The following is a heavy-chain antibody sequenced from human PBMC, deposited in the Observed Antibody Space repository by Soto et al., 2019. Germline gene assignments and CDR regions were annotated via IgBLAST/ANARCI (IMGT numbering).Heavy chain of an antibody. CDR3: VRDQSLDRNKYSGIDV. CDR2: INAGNGNT. Sequence: ASVQVSCKAAGITFSTYAIHWVRQAPGQRLEWMGWINAGNGNTRYSQKFQGRVTLTRDTSASTAYMDLSSLRSDETAVYYCVRDQSLDRNKYSGIDVWGEGTT. CDR1: GITFSTYA. J-gene: IGHJ6*02. D-gene: IGHD3-3*01. V-gene: IGHV1-3*01.